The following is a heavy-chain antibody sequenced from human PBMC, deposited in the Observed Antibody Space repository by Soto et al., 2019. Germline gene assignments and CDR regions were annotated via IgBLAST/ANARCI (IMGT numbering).Heavy chain of an antibody. Sequence: LSLTCTVSGGSISSYYWSWIRQPPGKGLEWIGYIYYSGSTYYNPSLKSRVTISVDTSKNQFSLKLSSVTAADTAVYYCARYYDFWSGYNWFDPWGQGTLVTVSS. CDR3: ARYYDFWSGYNWFDP. CDR2: IYYSGST. CDR1: GGSISSYY. D-gene: IGHD3-3*01. V-gene: IGHV4-59*06. J-gene: IGHJ5*02.